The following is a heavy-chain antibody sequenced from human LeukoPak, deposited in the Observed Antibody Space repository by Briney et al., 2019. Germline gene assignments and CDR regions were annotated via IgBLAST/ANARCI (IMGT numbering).Heavy chain of an antibody. Sequence: ASVKVSCKASAYTFTGYYMHWVRQAPGQGLEWMGWISAYNGNTNYAQKLQGRVTMTTDTSTSTAYMELRSLRSDDTAVYYCARKANNWFDPWGQGTLVTVSS. CDR1: AYTFTGYY. CDR3: ARKANNWFDP. V-gene: IGHV1-18*04. CDR2: ISAYNGNT. J-gene: IGHJ5*02.